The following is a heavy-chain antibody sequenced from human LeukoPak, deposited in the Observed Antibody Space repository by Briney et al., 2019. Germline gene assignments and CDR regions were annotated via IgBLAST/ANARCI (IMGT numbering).Heavy chain of an antibody. V-gene: IGHV1-2*02. CDR3: ARVKLEGSTSRPFDY. D-gene: IGHD2-2*01. Sequence: ASVKVSCKASGYTFTGYYMHWVRQAPGQGLEWMGWINPNSGGTNYAQKFQGRVTMTRDTPISTAYMELSRLRSDDTAVYYCARVKLEGSTSRPFDYWGQGTLVTVSS. CDR1: GYTFTGYY. J-gene: IGHJ4*02. CDR2: INPNSGGT.